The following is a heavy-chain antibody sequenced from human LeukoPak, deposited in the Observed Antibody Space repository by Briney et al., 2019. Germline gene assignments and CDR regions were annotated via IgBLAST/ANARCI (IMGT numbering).Heavy chain of an antibody. V-gene: IGHV3-9*01. J-gene: IGHJ4*02. Sequence: GGSLRLSCAGSGFIFNNYAMHWVRQPPGKGLEWVSGISWNSGSIDCADSVKGRFTISRDNAKNSLYLQMNSLRVEDTAFYYCAKDNRRHYTSGPNPDSLHWGQGALVTVSS. CDR2: ISWNSGSI. CDR3: AKDNRRHYTSGPNPDSLH. D-gene: IGHD6-19*01. CDR1: GFIFNNYA.